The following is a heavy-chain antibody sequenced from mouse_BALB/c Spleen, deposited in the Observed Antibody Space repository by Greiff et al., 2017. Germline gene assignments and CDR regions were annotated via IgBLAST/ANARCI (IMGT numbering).Heavy chain of an antibody. Sequence: ESGPGLVKPSQSLSLTCTVTGYSITSDYAWNWIRQFPGNKLEWMGYISYSGSTSYNPSLKSRISITRDTSKNQFFLQLNSVTTEDTATYYCARGTATNAMDYWGQGTSVTVSS. D-gene: IGHD1-2*01. CDR1: GYSITSDYA. V-gene: IGHV3-2*02. CDR2: ISYSGST. CDR3: ARGTATNAMDY. J-gene: IGHJ4*01.